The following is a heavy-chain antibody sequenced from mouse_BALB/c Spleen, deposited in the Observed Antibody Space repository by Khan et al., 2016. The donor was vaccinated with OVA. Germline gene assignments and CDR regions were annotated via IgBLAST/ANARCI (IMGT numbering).Heavy chain of an antibody. Sequence: VQLQESGAELARPGASVKLSCKASGYTFTDYYINWVKQRTGQGLEWIGEISPGSGDTYYNERFKGQATLTADKSSSTAYMQLSSLPSEASAVYFCARRNYFGYTFAYWGQGTLVTVSA. CDR3: ARRNYFGYTFAY. CDR2: ISPGSGDT. V-gene: IGHV1-77*01. D-gene: IGHD1-2*01. J-gene: IGHJ3*01. CDR1: GYTFTDYY.